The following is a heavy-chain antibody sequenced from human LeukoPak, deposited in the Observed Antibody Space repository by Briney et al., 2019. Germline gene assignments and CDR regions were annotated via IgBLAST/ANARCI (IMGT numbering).Heavy chain of an antibody. V-gene: IGHV4-34*01. CDR3: ARQVRYCSGGSCLYYYYMDV. CDR2: INHSGST. CDR1: GGSFSGYY. D-gene: IGHD2-15*01. J-gene: IGHJ6*03. Sequence: SETLSLTCAVYGGSFSGYYWSWIRQPPGKGLEWIGEINHSGSTNYNPSLKSRVTISVDTSKNQFSLKLSSVTAADTAVYYCARQVRYCSGGSCLYYYYMDVWGKGTTVTISS.